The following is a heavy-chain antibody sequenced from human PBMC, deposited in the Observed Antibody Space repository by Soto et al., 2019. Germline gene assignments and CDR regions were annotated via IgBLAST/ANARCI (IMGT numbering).Heavy chain of an antibody. CDR2: ICSSSTYI. CDR1: GFTFSSYS. V-gene: IGHV3-21*01. D-gene: IGHD5-18*01. Sequence: PGGSLRLSCAASGFTFSSYSMNWVRQAPGKGLEWVSSICSSSTYIYYADSVKGRFTISRDNAKNSLYLQMNSLRAEDTAVYYCARVTPAWIQTEVVNYYYYMDVWGKGTTVTVSS. CDR3: ARVTPAWIQTEVVNYYYYMDV. J-gene: IGHJ6*03.